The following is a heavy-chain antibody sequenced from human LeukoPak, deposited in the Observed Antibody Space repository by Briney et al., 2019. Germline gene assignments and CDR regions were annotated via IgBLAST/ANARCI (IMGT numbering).Heavy chain of an antibody. Sequence: PGGSLRLSCAASGFTFSYYAMSWVRQAPGKGLEWVAVISYDGSNKYYADSVKGRFTISRDNSMNTLNLQMNSLRAEDTAVYYCAKSIAVAALVPYFDYWGQGTLVTVSS. J-gene: IGHJ4*02. CDR1: GFTFSYYA. V-gene: IGHV3-30*18. CDR2: ISYDGSNK. CDR3: AKSIAVAALVPYFDY. D-gene: IGHD6-19*01.